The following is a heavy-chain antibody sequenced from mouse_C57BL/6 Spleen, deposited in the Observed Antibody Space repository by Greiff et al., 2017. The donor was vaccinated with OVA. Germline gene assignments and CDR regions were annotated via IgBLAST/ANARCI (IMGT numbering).Heavy chain of an antibody. V-gene: IGHV3-6*01. D-gene: IGHD4-1*01. CDR3: ARKDWEGYYYAMDY. CDR1: GYSITSGYY. CDR2: ISYDGSN. J-gene: IGHJ4*01. Sequence: ESGPGLVKPSQSLSLTCSVTGYSITSGYYWNWIRQFPGNKLEWMGYISYDGSNNYNPSLKNRISITRDTSKNQFFLKLNSVTTEDTATYYCARKDWEGYYYAMDYWGQGTSVTVSS.